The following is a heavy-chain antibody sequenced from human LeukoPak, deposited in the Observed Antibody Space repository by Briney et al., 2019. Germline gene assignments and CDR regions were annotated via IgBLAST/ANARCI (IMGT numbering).Heavy chain of an antibody. J-gene: IGHJ4*02. CDR3: ARDDSSGYYPFDY. CDR2: ISYDGSNK. CDR1: GFTFSSYA. Sequence: GGSLRLSCAASGFTFSSYAMHWVRQAPGKGPEWVAVISYDGSNKYYADSVKGRFTISRDNSKNTLYLQMNSLRAEDTAVYYCARDDSSGYYPFDYWGQGTLVTVSS. V-gene: IGHV3-30-3*01. D-gene: IGHD3-22*01.